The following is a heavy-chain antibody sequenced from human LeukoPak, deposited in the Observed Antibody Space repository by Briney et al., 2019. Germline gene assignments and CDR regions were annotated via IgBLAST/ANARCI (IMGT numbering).Heavy chain of an antibody. CDR1: GFSFRSYAM. V-gene: IGHV4-4*02. D-gene: IGHD1-26*01. CDR3: TRESGAFSPFGF. J-gene: IGHJ4*02. CDR2: VHLSGAS. Sequence: GSLRLSCAASGFSFRSYAMSWVRQPPGKGLEWIGEVHLSGASNYNPSLKSRVNMSIDKSKNQLSLELTSVTAADTAIYYCTRESGAFSPFGFWGQGTLVTVSS.